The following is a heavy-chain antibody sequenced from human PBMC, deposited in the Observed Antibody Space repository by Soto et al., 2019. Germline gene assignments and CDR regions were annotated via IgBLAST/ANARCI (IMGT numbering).Heavy chain of an antibody. Sequence: EVQLVESGGGLVQPGGSLRLSCAASGFTVSSNYMSWVRQAPGKGLEWVSVIYRGGRTYYADSVKGRLTISRHNSKNTMYLQMNSRRADDTAVYYCARAASPTNYCDYWGAIDYRGQGTLVTVSS. J-gene: IGHJ4*02. CDR2: IYRGGRT. D-gene: IGHD4-17*01. CDR1: GFTVSSNY. CDR3: ARAASPTNYCDYWGAIDY. V-gene: IGHV3-53*04.